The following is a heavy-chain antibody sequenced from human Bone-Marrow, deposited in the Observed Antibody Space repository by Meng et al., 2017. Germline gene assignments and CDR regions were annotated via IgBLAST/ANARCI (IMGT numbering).Heavy chain of an antibody. V-gene: IGHV4-34*01. Sequence: QVKLPQWGAGLLKPSDTLSLTCDVSGGSVSDYYWSWIRQPPGKGLEWIGEINHSGSTNYNPSLESRATISVDTSQNNLSLKLSSVTAADSAVYYCARGPTTMAHDFDYWGQGTLVTVSS. D-gene: IGHD4-11*01. CDR2: INHSGST. CDR3: ARGPTTMAHDFDY. CDR1: GGSVSDYY. J-gene: IGHJ4*02.